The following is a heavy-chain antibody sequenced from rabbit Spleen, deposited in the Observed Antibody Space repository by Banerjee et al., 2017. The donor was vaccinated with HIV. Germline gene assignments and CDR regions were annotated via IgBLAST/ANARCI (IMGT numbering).Heavy chain of an antibody. V-gene: IGHV1S40*01. CDR3: VRGASSSGYYSL. CDR2: IDPVFGAT. Sequence: QSLEESGGGLVKPEGSLTLTCKASGVSLNDKDVMCWVRQAPGKGLEWIAYIDPVFGATYYAPWANGRFTISSQNAQNTLYLQLNSLTVADTATYFCVRGASSSGYYSLWGQGTLVTVS. J-gene: IGHJ3*01. CDR1: GVSLNDKDV. D-gene: IGHD1-1*01.